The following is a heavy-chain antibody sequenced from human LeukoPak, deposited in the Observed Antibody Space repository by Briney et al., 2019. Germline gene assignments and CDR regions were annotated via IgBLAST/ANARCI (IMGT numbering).Heavy chain of an antibody. V-gene: IGHV1-69*01. Sequence: SVKVSCKASGGTFSSYAISWVRQAPGQGLEWMGGIIPIFGTANYAQKFQGRVTITADESTSTAYMELSSLRSEDTAVYYCARDYDFWSGYYTGRWFDPWGQGTLVSVSS. CDR2: IIPIFGTA. D-gene: IGHD3-3*01. CDR1: GGTFSSYA. CDR3: ARDYDFWSGYYTGRWFDP. J-gene: IGHJ5*02.